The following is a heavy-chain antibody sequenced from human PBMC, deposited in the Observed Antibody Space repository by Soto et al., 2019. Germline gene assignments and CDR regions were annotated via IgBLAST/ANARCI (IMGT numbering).Heavy chain of an antibody. J-gene: IGHJ4*02. V-gene: IGHV3-15*01. CDR2: IKSKTDGGTT. Sequence: GGSLRLSCAASGFTFSNAWMSWVRQAPGKGLEWVGRIKSKTDGGTTDYAAPVKGRFTISRDDSKNTLYLQMNSLKTEDAAVYYCTTSLRLGELSHPFFDYWGQGTLVTVSS. CDR1: GFTFSNAW. D-gene: IGHD3-16*02. CDR3: TTSLRLGELSHPFFDY.